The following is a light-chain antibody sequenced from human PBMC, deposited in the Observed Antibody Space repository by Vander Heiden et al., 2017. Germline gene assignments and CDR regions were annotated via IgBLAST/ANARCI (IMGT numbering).Light chain of an antibody. CDR2: EVS. J-gene: IGLJ3*02. CDR1: SSDVGSYNL. Sequence: QSALTQPASVSGSPGQSITISCTGTSSDVGSYNLVSWYQQHPGKAPKLMIYEVSKRPSGVSNRFSGSKSGNTASLTIAGLQAEEEADYYCCSYAGSSTFWVFGGGTKLTVL. CDR3: CSYAGSSTFWV. V-gene: IGLV2-23*02.